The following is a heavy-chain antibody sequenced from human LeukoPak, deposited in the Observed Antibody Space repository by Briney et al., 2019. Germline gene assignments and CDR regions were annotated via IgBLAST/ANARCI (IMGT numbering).Heavy chain of an antibody. CDR3: AKNAYYDMLTCYYRPTY. J-gene: IGHJ4*02. CDR2: ICGNVGSP. V-gene: IGHV3-23*01. D-gene: IGHD3-9*01. CDR1: GFSFSSYA. Sequence: GGSLRLSCAASGFSFSSYATSWVPQAPRRGVWWVSAICGNVGSPYYADSAKGRFPFPRDNSNNTLYLQMNSLRAEDTAVYYCAKNAYYDMLTCYYRPTYWGQGTLVTVSS.